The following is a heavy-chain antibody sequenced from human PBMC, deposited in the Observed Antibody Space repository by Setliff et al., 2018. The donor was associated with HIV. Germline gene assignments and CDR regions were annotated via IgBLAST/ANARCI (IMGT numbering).Heavy chain of an antibody. CDR2: IYYSGST. J-gene: IGHJ1*01. Sequence: SETLSLTCTVSGGSISSYYWSWIRQPPGKRLEWIGYIYYSGSTNYNPSLKSRVTILVDTSKNQFSLKLTSVTAADTAIYYCARAHDIRGFGYNLQHWGQGTLVTVSS. CDR3: ARAHDIRGFGYNLQH. D-gene: IGHD3-22*01. CDR1: GGSISSYY. V-gene: IGHV4-59*12.